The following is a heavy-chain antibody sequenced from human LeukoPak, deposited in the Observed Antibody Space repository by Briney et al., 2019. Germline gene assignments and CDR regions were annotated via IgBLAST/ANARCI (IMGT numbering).Heavy chain of an antibody. Sequence: GSLRLSCAASGFTFSGFAMSWVRRTPGKGLEWVSGISGSGDNTLYADSVKGRFTISRDNSKNMLYLQMSSLRAEDTAVYYCAKMQGYFDYWGQGTLVPVSS. J-gene: IGHJ4*02. CDR1: GFTFSGFA. CDR2: ISGSGDNT. CDR3: AKMQGYFDY. V-gene: IGHV3-23*01.